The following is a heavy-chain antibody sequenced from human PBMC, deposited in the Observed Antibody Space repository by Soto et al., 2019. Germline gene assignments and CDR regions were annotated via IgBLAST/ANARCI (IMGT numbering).Heavy chain of an antibody. CDR3: ARSPNYYYYGFDV. J-gene: IGHJ6*02. Sequence: PSETLSLTCTVSGGSVSSGDYFWSWLRLSPGRRLEWIAYIYYSGSTNYNPSLKSRATISVDTPKSQVSLTLTSMTTADAALYYCARSPNYYYYGFDVWGQGTAVTVSS. D-gene: IGHD3-10*01. CDR1: GGSVSSGDYF. V-gene: IGHV4-61*08. CDR2: IYYSGST.